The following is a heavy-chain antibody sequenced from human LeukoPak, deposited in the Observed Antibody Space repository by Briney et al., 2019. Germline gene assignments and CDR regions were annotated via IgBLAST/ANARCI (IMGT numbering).Heavy chain of an antibody. CDR2: ISGSGGST. CDR1: GFTFSSYA. CDR3: AKDLKYQLLHWFDP. J-gene: IGHJ5*02. D-gene: IGHD2-2*01. Sequence: PGGSLRLSCAAPGFTFSSYAMSWVRQAPGKGLEWVSAISGSGGSTYYADSVKGRFTISRDNSKNTLYLQMNSLRAEDTAVYYCAKDLKYQLLHWFDPWGQGTLVTVSS. V-gene: IGHV3-23*01.